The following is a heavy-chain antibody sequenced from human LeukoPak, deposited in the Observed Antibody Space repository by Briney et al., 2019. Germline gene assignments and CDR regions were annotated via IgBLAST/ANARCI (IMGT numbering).Heavy chain of an antibody. CDR1: GYSFTSYW. CDR2: IFPDDSDT. D-gene: IGHD2-8*01. V-gene: IGHV5-51*01. Sequence: PGESLKISCKGSGYSFTSYWIGWVRQKPGKGLEWMGIIFPDDSDTRYSPSFQGQVTISADKSISTAYLEWSSLKASDTAMYYCARGAGDCVNGVCYSYNWFDPWGQGTLVTVSS. J-gene: IGHJ5*02. CDR3: ARGAGDCVNGVCYSYNWFDP.